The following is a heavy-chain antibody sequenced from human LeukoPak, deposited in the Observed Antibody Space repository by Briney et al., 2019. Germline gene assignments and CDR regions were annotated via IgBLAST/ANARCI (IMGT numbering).Heavy chain of an antibody. CDR2: TSGSGGTT. Sequence: GGSLRLSCAASGFTFSSYAMSWVRRAPGKGLEWVSVTSGSGGTTYSADSVKGRFTISRDNSKNTLYLQMNSLRAEDTAAYYCAKERGHNGGNTNGYFDYWGQGTLVTVSS. V-gene: IGHV3-23*01. J-gene: IGHJ4*02. D-gene: IGHD4-23*01. CDR3: AKERGHNGGNTNGYFDY. CDR1: GFTFSSYA.